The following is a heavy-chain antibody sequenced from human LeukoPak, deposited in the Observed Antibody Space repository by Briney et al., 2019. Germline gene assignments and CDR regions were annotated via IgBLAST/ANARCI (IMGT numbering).Heavy chain of an antibody. V-gene: IGHV4-39*02. Sequence: ETLSLTCTLSNGSISDRTIYWGWLRQPPGKGRVWIGAIYSSGSPYYNPSLERRVTVCVNTTNNDFSQKLHSVPAADAVVYYCAKSNGYSLVDIWGAGTMVTVSS. J-gene: IGHJ3*02. CDR2: IYSSGSP. D-gene: IGHD5-12*01. CDR3: AKSNGYSLVDI. CDR1: NGSISDRTIY.